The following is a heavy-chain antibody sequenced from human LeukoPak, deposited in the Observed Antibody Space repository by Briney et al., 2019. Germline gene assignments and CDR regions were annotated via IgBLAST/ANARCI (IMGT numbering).Heavy chain of an antibody. CDR3: ARDFRLWLFDY. CDR2: IQYDRTNE. Sequence: GGSLRLSCAASAFTFSSYGMHWVRQAPGKGLEWVAYIQYDRTNEQYAHSVKGRFRISRDNSNNILYLQMNSLRAEDTAVYYCARDFRLWLFDYWGQGTLVTVSS. V-gene: IGHV3-30*02. D-gene: IGHD5-18*01. CDR1: AFTFSSYG. J-gene: IGHJ4*02.